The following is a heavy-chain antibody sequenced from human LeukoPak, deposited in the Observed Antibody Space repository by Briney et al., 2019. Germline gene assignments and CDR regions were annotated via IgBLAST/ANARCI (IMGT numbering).Heavy chain of an antibody. V-gene: IGHV1-2*02. CDR3: ARIVVVAGGSFDS. CDR1: GYTFTSYG. CDR2: INPKSGGT. D-gene: IGHD2-21*02. Sequence: ASVKVSCKASGYTFTSYGISWVRQAPGQGLEWMGWINPKSGGTNYAQKFQGRVTMTRDTSISTAYMEVNTLRSDDTAVYYCARIVVVAGGSFDSWGQGSLVTVSS. J-gene: IGHJ4*02.